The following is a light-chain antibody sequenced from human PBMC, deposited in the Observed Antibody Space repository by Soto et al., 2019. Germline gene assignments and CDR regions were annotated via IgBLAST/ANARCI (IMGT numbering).Light chain of an antibody. CDR1: QSVRSSY. V-gene: IGKV3-20*01. J-gene: IGKJ1*01. Sequence: EIVLTQSPGTLSLSPGERATLSCRASQSVRSSYLAWYQQRPGQAPRRLIYGSSSRATGIPDRFSGSGYGTDFTRTISRLEPEDFAVYYCQQYGSSHRTFGQGPKVDIK. CDR2: GSS. CDR3: QQYGSSHRT.